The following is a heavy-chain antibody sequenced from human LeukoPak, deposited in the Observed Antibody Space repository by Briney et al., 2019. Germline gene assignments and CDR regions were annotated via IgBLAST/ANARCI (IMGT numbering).Heavy chain of an antibody. Sequence: GGSLRLSCAASGFTFDDYDMHWVRQAPGKGLEWVSGISWNSGSIGYADSVKGRFTISRDNAKNSLYLQMNSLRAEDMALYYCAKSRVMDYGDYHPFDYWGQGTLVTVSS. CDR2: ISWNSGSI. CDR3: AKSRVMDYGDYHPFDY. V-gene: IGHV3-9*03. CDR1: GFTFDDYD. J-gene: IGHJ4*02. D-gene: IGHD4-17*01.